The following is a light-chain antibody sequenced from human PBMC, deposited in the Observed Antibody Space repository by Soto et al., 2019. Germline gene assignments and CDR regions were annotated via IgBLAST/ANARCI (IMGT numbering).Light chain of an antibody. Sequence: QSALTQPASVSGYPGQPITISCTGTSSDVGGYTYVSWYQQHPGKAPKLMIYEVSDRPSGVSNRFSGSKSGNTDSLTISGLRAEDGADYYCCAYTSSSTYVFGTGTKVTVL. CDR2: EVS. CDR3: CAYTSSSTYV. CDR1: SSDVGGYTY. J-gene: IGLJ1*01. V-gene: IGLV2-14*01.